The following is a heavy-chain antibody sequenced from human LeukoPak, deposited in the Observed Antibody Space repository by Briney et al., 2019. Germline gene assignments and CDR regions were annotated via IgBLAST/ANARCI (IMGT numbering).Heavy chain of an antibody. CDR1: GGSFSGYY. CDR2: INHSGST. J-gene: IGHJ5*02. V-gene: IGHV4-34*01. D-gene: IGHD2-2*01. CDR3: ARGVRKGYCSSTSCANWFDP. Sequence: SETLSLTCAVYGGSFSGYYWSWIRQPPGKGLEWIGEINHSGSTNYNPSLKSRVTISVDTSENQFSLKLSSVTAADTAVYYCARGVRKGYCSSTSCANWFDPWGQGTLVTVSS.